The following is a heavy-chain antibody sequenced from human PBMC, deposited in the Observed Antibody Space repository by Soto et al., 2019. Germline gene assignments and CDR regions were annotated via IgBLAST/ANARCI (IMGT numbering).Heavy chain of an antibody. J-gene: IGHJ6*02. Sequence: QVQLVQSGAEVKNPGSSVRVSCKTSGFTFNVYGIHWVRQAPGQGHEWMGGLIPIYDEPNYAQKFQGRVTITADKSTATVYLELNSLRSEDTAVYFCARVRDPHLDHYGLDVWGQGTTVTVSS. CDR3: ARVRDPHLDHYGLDV. V-gene: IGHV1-69*06. CDR1: GFTFNVYG. CDR2: LIPIYDEP.